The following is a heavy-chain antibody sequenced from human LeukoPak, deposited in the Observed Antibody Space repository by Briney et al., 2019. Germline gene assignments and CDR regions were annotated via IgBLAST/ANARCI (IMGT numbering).Heavy chain of an antibody. Sequence: GGSLRLSCAASGFTFSSYWMSWVRQAPGKGLEWVANINQDGSEKYYVDSVKGRFTMSRDNPKNSMYLQMNNLRAEDTSVYYCARGDYYDGSGSYTDAFDIWGQGTMVTVSS. CDR3: ARGDYYDGSGSYTDAFDI. CDR1: GFTFSSYW. D-gene: IGHD3-22*01. V-gene: IGHV3-7*01. J-gene: IGHJ3*02. CDR2: INQDGSEK.